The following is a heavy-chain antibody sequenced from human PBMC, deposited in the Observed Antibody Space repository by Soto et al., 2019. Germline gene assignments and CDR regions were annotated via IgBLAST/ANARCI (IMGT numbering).Heavy chain of an antibody. CDR3: ARIGGWYNIDF. J-gene: IGHJ4*02. Sequence: SETLSLTCSVSGGSVSSGSFHWSWIRQPPGKGLQFIGSIFYNGTANYSPSLKNRVSISIDTSQSQFFLQLISVAAADTAVYYCARIGGWYNIDFWGQGSLVTVSS. CDR2: IFYNGTA. CDR1: GGSVSSGSFH. D-gene: IGHD6-19*01. V-gene: IGHV4-61*01.